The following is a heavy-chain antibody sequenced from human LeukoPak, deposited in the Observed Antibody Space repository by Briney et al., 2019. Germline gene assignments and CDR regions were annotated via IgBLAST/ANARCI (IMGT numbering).Heavy chain of an antibody. D-gene: IGHD5-18*01. CDR3: VAEDTY. Sequence: GGSLRLSSAASGLSVTNTYMTWVRQAPGKGLEWVSVIYSGGGTNYAHSLKGRFSISRDNSKNTLCLQMNSLRVEDTAVYYCVAEDTYWGQGTLVTVSS. CDR2: IYSGGGT. V-gene: IGHV3-53*01. CDR1: GLSVTNTY. J-gene: IGHJ4*02.